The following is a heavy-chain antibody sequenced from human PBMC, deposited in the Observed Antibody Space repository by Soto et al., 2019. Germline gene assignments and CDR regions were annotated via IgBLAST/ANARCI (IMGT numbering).Heavy chain of an antibody. Sequence: GGSLRLSCAASGFTFSSYGMHWVRQAPGKGLEWVAVIWYDGSNKYYADSVKGRFTISRDNSKNTLYLQMNSLRAEDTAVYYCARDSKLTPRAQDYWGQGTLVTVSS. V-gene: IGHV3-33*01. D-gene: IGHD2-15*01. CDR2: IWYDGSNK. J-gene: IGHJ4*02. CDR3: ARDSKLTPRAQDY. CDR1: GFTFSSYG.